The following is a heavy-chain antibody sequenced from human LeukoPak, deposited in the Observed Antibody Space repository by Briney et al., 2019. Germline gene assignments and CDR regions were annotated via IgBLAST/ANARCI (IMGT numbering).Heavy chain of an antibody. D-gene: IGHD6-13*01. CDR2: ISAYNGNT. Sequence: ASVKVSCKASGYTFTSYGITWVRQAPGQGLEWMGWISAYNGNTNYAQKLQGRVSMTTDTSTSTAYMELRSLRSEDTAVYYCARAHGAAGTSRVMVMGYWGQGTLVTVSS. CDR3: ARAHGAAGTSRVMVMGY. CDR1: GYTFTSYG. V-gene: IGHV1-18*01. J-gene: IGHJ4*02.